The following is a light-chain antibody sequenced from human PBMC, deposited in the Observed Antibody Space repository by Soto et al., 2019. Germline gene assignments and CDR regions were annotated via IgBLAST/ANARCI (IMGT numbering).Light chain of an antibody. V-gene: IGKV3-20*01. CDR2: GAS. CDR1: QSVTSSY. J-gene: IGKJ4*01. CDR3: QQYTDSLLP. Sequence: EIVLTQSPGTLSLSPGERATLSCRASQSVTSSYLAWYQQKPGRAPRLLIYGASNRATGIPDRFSGSGSGTDFSLTISRLEPEDFAVYYCQQYTDSLLPVGGGTKVEI.